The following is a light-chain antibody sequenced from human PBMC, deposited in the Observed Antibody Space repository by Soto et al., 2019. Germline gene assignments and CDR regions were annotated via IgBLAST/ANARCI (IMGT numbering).Light chain of an antibody. CDR1: QGISNW. CDR3: QQTNTFLHLT. Sequence: DIQMSQSPSSVSASVGARVTITCRASQGISNWLAWYQQQPGKAPKLLIYGASSLQSGVPSRFSGGGSGTHFTLIITGLQPEDFATYYCQQTNTFLHLTFGAGTKVEI. V-gene: IGKV1-12*01. J-gene: IGKJ4*01. CDR2: GAS.